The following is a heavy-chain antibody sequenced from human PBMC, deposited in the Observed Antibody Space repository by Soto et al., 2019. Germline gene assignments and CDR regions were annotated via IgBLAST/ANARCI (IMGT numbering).Heavy chain of an antibody. V-gene: IGHV1-18*01. Sequence: QVQLVQSGAEVKKPGASVKVSCKASGYTFTSYGFSWVRQAPGQGLEWMGWINAYNGDTNYAQNLQGRVTMTTETSTHTAYMELRSLRSDDTAVYYCARMGDVPYYYYGMDVWGQGTTVTVSS. J-gene: IGHJ6*02. CDR1: GYTFTSYG. CDR2: INAYNGDT. D-gene: IGHD3-16*01. CDR3: ARMGDVPYYYYGMDV.